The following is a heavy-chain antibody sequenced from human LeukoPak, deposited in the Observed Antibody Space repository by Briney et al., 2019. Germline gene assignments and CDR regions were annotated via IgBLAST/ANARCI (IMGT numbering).Heavy chain of an antibody. D-gene: IGHD5-18*01. CDR1: GFTFSSYA. J-gene: IGHJ4*02. Sequence: GRSLRLSCAASGFTFSSYAMHWVRQAPGKGLEWVAVISYDGSNKYYADSVKGRFTISRDNSKNTLYLQMNSLRAEDTAVYYCARDLGDTAFVLYYFDYWGQGTLVTVSS. CDR3: ARDLGDTAFVLYYFDY. V-gene: IGHV3-30-3*01. CDR2: ISYDGSNK.